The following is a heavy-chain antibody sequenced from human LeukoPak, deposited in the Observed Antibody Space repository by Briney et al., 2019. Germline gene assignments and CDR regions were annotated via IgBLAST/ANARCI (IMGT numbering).Heavy chain of an antibody. Sequence: SETLSLTCAVSGVSLSGYYWSWIRQSPEKGVEWIGEINHSAYTNYNPSLKSRVTISLDTSQTQFSLQLLSATAADTAVYYCARGRDDYTDYNWFEPWGQGTLVAVSS. V-gene: IGHV4-34*01. CDR2: INHSAYT. D-gene: IGHD4-11*01. CDR3: ARGRDDYTDYNWFEP. J-gene: IGHJ5*02. CDR1: GVSLSGYY.